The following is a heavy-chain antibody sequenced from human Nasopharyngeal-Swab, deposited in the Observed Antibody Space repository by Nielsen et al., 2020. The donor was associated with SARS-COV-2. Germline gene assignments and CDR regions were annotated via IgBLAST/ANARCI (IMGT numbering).Heavy chain of an antibody. Sequence: GESLKLSCAASGFTFSSYGMHWVRQAPGKGLEWVAVISYDGSNKYYADSVKGRFTISRDNSKNTLYLQMSSLRAEDTAVYYCARGPWKQWLVLLVASPFDYWGQGTLVTVSS. J-gene: IGHJ4*02. CDR2: ISYDGSNK. D-gene: IGHD6-19*01. CDR1: GFTFSSYG. CDR3: ARGPWKQWLVLLVASPFDY. V-gene: IGHV3-30*03.